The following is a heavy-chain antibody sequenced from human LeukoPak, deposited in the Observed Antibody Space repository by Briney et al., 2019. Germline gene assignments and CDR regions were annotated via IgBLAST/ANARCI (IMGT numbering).Heavy chain of an antibody. J-gene: IGHJ6*02. Sequence: GGSLRLSCAASGFTFDNYAMHWVRQAPGKGLEWVSAISWNSGAIGYADSVKGRFTISRDNAKNSLYLQMNSLRAEDTALYDCAKAGESSYYYYNGMDVWGQGTTVTVSS. V-gene: IGHV3-9*01. CDR1: GFTFDNYA. D-gene: IGHD3-16*01. CDR3: AKAGESSYYYYNGMDV. CDR2: ISWNSGAI.